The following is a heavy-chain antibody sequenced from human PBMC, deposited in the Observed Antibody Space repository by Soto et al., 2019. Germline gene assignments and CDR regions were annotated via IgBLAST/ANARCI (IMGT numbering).Heavy chain of an antibody. V-gene: IGHV1-18*01. J-gene: IGHJ4*02. CDR3: ARSPSLFTDY. D-gene: IGHD2-2*01. CDR1: GYTFTSYG. CDR2: ISAYNGNT. Sequence: ASVKVSCKASGYTFTSYGISWVRQAPGQGLEWMGWISAYNGNTKYSQKFQGRVTITRDTSASTAYMELSSLRSEDTAVYYCARSPSLFTDYWGQGTLVTVSS.